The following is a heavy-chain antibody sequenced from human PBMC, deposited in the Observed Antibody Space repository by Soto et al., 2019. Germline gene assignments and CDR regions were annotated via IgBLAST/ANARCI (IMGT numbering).Heavy chain of an antibody. D-gene: IGHD3-3*01. CDR3: ARHYDFWSGYYDY. V-gene: IGHV4-59*07. CDR1: GGSISSFY. Sequence: TSYTLSLTCTVSGGSISSFYWSWIRQPPGTGLEWIGYIYYIGSTNYNPSLKSRVSISVETSKNQFSLKLSSVTAADTAVYYCARHYDFWSGYYDYWGQGTLVTASS. J-gene: IGHJ4*02. CDR2: IYYIGST.